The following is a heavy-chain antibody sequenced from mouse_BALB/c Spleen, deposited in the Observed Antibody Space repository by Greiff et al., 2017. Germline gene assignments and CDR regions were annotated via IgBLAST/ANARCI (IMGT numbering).Heavy chain of an antibody. Sequence: VKVVESGPGLVAPSQSLSITCTVSGFSLTSYGVHWVRQPPGKGLEWLGVIWAGGSTNYNSALMSRLSISKDNSKSQVFLKMNSLQTDDTAMYYCASFMVTTGYYAMDYWGQGTSVTVSS. D-gene: IGHD2-1*01. J-gene: IGHJ4*01. CDR1: GFSLTSYG. CDR2: IWAGGST. V-gene: IGHV2-9*02. CDR3: ASFMVTTGYYAMDY.